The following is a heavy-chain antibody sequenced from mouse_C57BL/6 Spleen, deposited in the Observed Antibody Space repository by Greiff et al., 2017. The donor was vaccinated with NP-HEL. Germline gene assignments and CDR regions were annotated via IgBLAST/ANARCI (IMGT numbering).Heavy chain of an antibody. V-gene: IGHV3-6*01. J-gene: IGHJ2*01. CDR1: GYSITSGYY. CDR3: ARGDPEYYFDY. CDR2: ISYDGSN. Sequence: ESGTGLVKPSQSLSLTCSVTGYSITSGYYWNWIRQFPGNKLEWMGYISYDGSNNYNPSLKNRISITRDTSKNQFFLKLNSVTTEDTATYYCARGDPEYYFDYWGQGTTLTVSS.